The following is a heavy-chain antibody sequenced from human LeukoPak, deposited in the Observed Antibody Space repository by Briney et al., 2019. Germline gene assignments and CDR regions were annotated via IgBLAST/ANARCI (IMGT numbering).Heavy chain of an antibody. J-gene: IGHJ4*02. Sequence: PSETLSLTCTVSLGSINSSTSYSAWVRQPPGKWLECIVTIFYSGSTYYNPSLKTRVTISVDSSNNHFSLSLKSVTAADSAIYYCARVFQPSHFHYWGQGPLAPVS. D-gene: IGHD2-2*01. V-gene: IGHV4-39*07. CDR1: LGSINSSTSY. CDR2: IFYSGST. CDR3: ARVFQPSHFHY.